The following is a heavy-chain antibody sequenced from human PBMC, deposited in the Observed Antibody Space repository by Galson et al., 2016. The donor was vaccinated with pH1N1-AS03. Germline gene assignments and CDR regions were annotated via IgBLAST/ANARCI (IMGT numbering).Heavy chain of an antibody. V-gene: IGHV3-21*01. Sequence: SLRLSCAASGFIFSAYPMNWVRQAPGKGLEWVSFIGTSSTYIYYADSVKGRFTISRDNSKNTLYLQMDSLRPEDTAVYFCAKERGARDAYDIWGQGTMVTVSS. CDR2: IGTSSTYI. D-gene: IGHD4-17*01. CDR3: AKERGARDAYDI. J-gene: IGHJ3*02. CDR1: GFIFSAYP.